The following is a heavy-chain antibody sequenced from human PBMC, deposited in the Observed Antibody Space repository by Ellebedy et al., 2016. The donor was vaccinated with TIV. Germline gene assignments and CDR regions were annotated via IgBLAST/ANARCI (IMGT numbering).Heavy chain of an antibody. D-gene: IGHD4-17*01. Sequence: GESLKISCKGSGYSFISYWIGWVRQMPGKGLEWMGIIYPGESDTRYSPSFKGQFTISTDKSISTAFLQWSSLQASDTAMYYCARLPSRVGEYPFDYWGQGTLVTVSS. J-gene: IGHJ4*02. CDR1: GYSFISYW. CDR2: IYPGESDT. V-gene: IGHV5-51*01. CDR3: ARLPSRVGEYPFDY.